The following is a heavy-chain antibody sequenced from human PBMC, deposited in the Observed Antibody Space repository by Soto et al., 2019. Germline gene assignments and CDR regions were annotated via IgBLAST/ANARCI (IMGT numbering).Heavy chain of an antibody. J-gene: IGHJ3*02. V-gene: IGHV3-23*01. CDR2: ILVGGST. Sequence: EVQVLESGGGLVQPGGSLRLSCVASGFTCSSYDMSWVRQAPGKGLEWVSTILVGGSTHYPDSVKGRFTISRDNSKNTVFMQMNSLTAGHTAVYYCAKATATGGGAFDICGQGTVVTVSS. D-gene: IGHD3-16*01. CDR3: AKATATGGGAFDI. CDR1: GFTCSSYD.